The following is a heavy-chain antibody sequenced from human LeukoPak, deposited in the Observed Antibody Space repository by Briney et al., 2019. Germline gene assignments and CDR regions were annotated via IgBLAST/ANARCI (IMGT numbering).Heavy chain of an antibody. CDR3: ARDQRVTGRPDIDY. V-gene: IGHV3-74*03. Sequence: QPGGSLRLSCAASGFTFRNHWMHWVRHTPGKGLVWVSRISSDGSSTTYADSVKGRFTISRDNAKNALYLQMNNLRAEDTAMYYCARDQRVTGRPDIDYWGQGTLVSVSS. J-gene: IGHJ4*02. CDR2: ISSDGSST. CDR1: GFTFRNHW. D-gene: IGHD6-6*01.